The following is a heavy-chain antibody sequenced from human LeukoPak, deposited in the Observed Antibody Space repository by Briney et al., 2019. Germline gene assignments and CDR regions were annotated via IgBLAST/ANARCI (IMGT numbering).Heavy chain of an antibody. Sequence: GGSLRLSCAASGFTFSSQWMSWVRQAPGKGLEWVANVNQAGTEKYYVDSVKGRFTISRDNAENSLYLQMNSLRAEDTAVYYCAREMDYYDSRPIDYWGQGTLVTVSS. V-gene: IGHV3-7*03. CDR3: AREMDYYDSRPIDY. J-gene: IGHJ4*02. D-gene: IGHD3-22*01. CDR1: GFTFSSQW. CDR2: VNQAGTEK.